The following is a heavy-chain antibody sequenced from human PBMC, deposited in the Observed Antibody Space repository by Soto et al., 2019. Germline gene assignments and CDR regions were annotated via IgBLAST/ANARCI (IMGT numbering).Heavy chain of an antibody. CDR1: GGSISSGDYY. D-gene: IGHD3-16*01. CDR3: ARMITFGGGGVY. Sequence: PSETLSLTCTVSGGSISSGDYYWSWIRQPPGKGLEWIGYIYYSGSTYYNPSLKSRVTISVDTSKNQFSLKLSSVTAADTAVYYCARMITFGGGGVYWGQGTLVTVSS. V-gene: IGHV4-30-4*01. J-gene: IGHJ4*02. CDR2: IYYSGST.